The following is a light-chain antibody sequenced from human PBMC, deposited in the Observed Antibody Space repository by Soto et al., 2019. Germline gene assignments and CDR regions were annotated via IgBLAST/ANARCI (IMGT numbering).Light chain of an antibody. CDR1: DDIATY. CDR3: QEFDHPPPLI. Sequence: DMRLTQSPSSLSASIGDRVTITCQASDDIATYLNWYQQKPGKPPKLLIYDASTLEKGVPSRFSGSGSGTDFTFTIFTLQPEDFATYYCQEFDHPPPLIFGGGTKVEMK. CDR2: DAS. J-gene: IGKJ4*01. V-gene: IGKV1-33*01.